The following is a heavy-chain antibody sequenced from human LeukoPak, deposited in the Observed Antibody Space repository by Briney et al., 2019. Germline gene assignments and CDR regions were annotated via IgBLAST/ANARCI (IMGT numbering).Heavy chain of an antibody. CDR1: GGSISSGACY. Sequence: SETLSLTCTVSGGSISSGACYWSWIRQHPGKGLEWIGYIYYSGSTYYSPSLKSRVTISVDTSKNQFSLKLSSVTAADTAVYYCARGRVNWFDPWGQGTLVTVSS. V-gene: IGHV4-31*03. CDR3: ARGRVNWFDP. CDR2: IYYSGST. J-gene: IGHJ5*02. D-gene: IGHD3-3*01.